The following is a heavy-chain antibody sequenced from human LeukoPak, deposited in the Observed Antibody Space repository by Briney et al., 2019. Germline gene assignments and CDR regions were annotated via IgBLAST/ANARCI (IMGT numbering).Heavy chain of an antibody. CDR1: GGSFSGYY. V-gene: IGHV4-34*01. CDR3: AREEDIVVVPAATVFDY. D-gene: IGHD2-2*01. J-gene: IGHJ4*02. CDR2: INHSGST. Sequence: SETLSLTCAVYGGSFSGYYWSWIRRPPGKGLEWIGEINHSGSTNYNPSLKSRATISVDTSKNQFSLKLSSVTAADTAVYYCAREEDIVVVPAATVFDYWGQGTLVTVSS.